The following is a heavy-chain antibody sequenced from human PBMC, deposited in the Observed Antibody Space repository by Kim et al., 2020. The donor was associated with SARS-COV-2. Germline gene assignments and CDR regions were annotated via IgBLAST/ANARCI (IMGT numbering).Heavy chain of an antibody. CDR2: INHSGST. D-gene: IGHD6-19*01. CDR3: ARGPEESSGWQTPHNWFDP. J-gene: IGHJ5*02. V-gene: IGHV4-34*01. CDR1: GGSFSGYY. Sequence: SETLSLTCAVYGGSFSGYYWSWIRQPPGKGLEWIGEINHSGSTNYNPSLKSRVTISVDTSKNQFSLKLSSVTAADTAVYYCARGPEESSGWQTPHNWFDPWGQGTLVTVSS.